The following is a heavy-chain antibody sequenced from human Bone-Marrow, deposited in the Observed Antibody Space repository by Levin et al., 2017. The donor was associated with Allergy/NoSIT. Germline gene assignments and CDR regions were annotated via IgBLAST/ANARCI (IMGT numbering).Heavy chain of an antibody. J-gene: IGHJ3*02. CDR1: GFTFSSYS. CDR2: ISSSSSYI. CDR3: ARLKGSGYLDDAFDI. D-gene: IGHD3-3*01. V-gene: IGHV3-21*01. Sequence: PGGSLRLSCAASGFTFSSYSMNWVRQAPGKGLEWVSSISSSSSYIYYADSVKGRFTISRDNAKNSLYLQMNSLRAEDTAVYYCARLKGSGYLDDAFDIWGQGTMVTVSS.